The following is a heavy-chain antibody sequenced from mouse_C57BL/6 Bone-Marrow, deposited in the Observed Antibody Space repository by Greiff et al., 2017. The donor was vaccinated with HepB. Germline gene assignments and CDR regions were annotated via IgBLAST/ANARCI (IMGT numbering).Heavy chain of an antibody. Sequence: VKLQESGPGLVAPSQSLSITCTVSGFSLTSYGVHWVRQPPGKGLEWLVVIWSDGSTTYNSALKSRLSISKDNSKSQVFLKMNSLQTDDTAMYYCARSGTTVVPYFDYWGQGTTLTVSS. J-gene: IGHJ2*01. V-gene: IGHV2-6*03. D-gene: IGHD1-1*01. CDR2: IWSDGST. CDR1: GFSLTSYG. CDR3: ARSGTTVVPYFDY.